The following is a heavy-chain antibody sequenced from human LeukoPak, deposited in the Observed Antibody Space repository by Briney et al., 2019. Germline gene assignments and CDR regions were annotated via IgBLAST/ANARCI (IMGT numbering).Heavy chain of an antibody. CDR1: GGSISSYY. CDR2: IYYSGST. V-gene: IGHV4-59*12. CDR3: AQTKTTVVTPGVFSY. Sequence: SETLSLTCTVSGGSISSYYWSWIRQPPGKGLEWIGYIYYSGSTNYKPSLKSRVTISVDTSKNQFSLKLSSVTAADTAVYYCAQTKTTVVTPGVFSYWGQGTLVTVSS. J-gene: IGHJ4*02. D-gene: IGHD4-23*01.